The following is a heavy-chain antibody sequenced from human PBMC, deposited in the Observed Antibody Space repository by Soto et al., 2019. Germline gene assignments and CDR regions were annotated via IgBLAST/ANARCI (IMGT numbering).Heavy chain of an antibody. Sequence: SETLSLTCAVCGGSFSGYYWSWIRQPPGKGLEWIGEINHSGSTNYNPSLKSRVTISVDTSKNQFSLKLSSVTAADTAVYYCARGRRIRYFDWLLSGFDYWGQGTLVTVS. CDR3: ARGRRIRYFDWLLSGFDY. CDR1: GGSFSGYY. CDR2: INHSGST. V-gene: IGHV4-34*01. D-gene: IGHD3-9*01. J-gene: IGHJ4*02.